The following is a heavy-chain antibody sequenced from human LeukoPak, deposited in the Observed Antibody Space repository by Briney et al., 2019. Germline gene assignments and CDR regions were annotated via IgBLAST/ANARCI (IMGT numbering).Heavy chain of an antibody. J-gene: IGHJ6*02. V-gene: IGHV4-59*01. CDR2: IYYSGST. D-gene: IGHD5-12*01. CDR1: GGSISSYY. CDR3: ARDEIRGSGYDKHYYYYGMDV. Sequence: SETLSLTCTVSGGSISSYYWSWIRQPPGKGLEWIGYIYYSGSTNYNPSLKSRVTISVDTSKNQFSLKLSSVTAADTAVYYCARDEIRGSGYDKHYYYYGMDVWGQGTTVTVSS.